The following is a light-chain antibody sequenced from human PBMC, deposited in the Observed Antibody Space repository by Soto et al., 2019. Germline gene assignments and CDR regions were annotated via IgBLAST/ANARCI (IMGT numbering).Light chain of an antibody. J-gene: IGLJ1*01. CDR1: SSNIGAGYE. CDR2: ENN. Sequence: QSVLTQPPSVSEAPGQRVTISCTGSSSNIGAGYEAHWYQQVPGTAPKLLIYENNNRPSGVPDRFSGSKSGTSASLAITVLQAEDEAEYYGQSYDSSLSGYVFGTGTKVTVL. CDR3: QSYDSSLSGYV. V-gene: IGLV1-40*01.